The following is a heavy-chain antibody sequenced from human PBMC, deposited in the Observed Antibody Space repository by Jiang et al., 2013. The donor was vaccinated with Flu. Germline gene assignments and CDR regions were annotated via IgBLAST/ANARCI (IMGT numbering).Heavy chain of an antibody. J-gene: IGHJ4*02. Sequence: SRVTISVDTSKNQFSLKLSSVTAADTAVYYCAGIAAAKSDYWGQGTLVTVSS. D-gene: IGHD6-13*01. V-gene: IGHV4-30-2*04. CDR3: AGIAAAKSDY.